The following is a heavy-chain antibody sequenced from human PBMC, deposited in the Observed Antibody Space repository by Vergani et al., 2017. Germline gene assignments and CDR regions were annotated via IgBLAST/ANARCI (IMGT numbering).Heavy chain of an antibody. V-gene: IGHV1-18*01. D-gene: IGHD5-18*01. CDR1: GYTFTSYG. CDR2: ISAYNGNT. Sequence: QVQLVQSGAEVKKPGASVKVSCKASGYTFTSYGISWVRQAPGQGLEWMGWISAYNGNTNYAQKLQGRVTMTTDTSTSTAYMELRSLGSDDTAVYYCARDGLSHSWLPWGIQLWGRGDNWFDPWGQGTLVTVSS. J-gene: IGHJ5*02. CDR3: ARDGLSHSWLPWGIQLWGRGDNWFDP.